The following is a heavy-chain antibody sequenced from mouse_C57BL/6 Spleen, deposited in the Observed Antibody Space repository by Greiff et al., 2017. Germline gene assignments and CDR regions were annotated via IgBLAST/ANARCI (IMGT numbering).Heavy chain of an antibody. CDR1: GYTFTSYW. D-gene: IGHD1-1*01. CDR3: ARSKLRHYYAMDY. Sequence: QVQLQQPGAELVKPGASVKMSCKASGYTFTSYWITWVKQRPGQGLEWIGDIYPGSGSTNYNEKFKSKATLTVDTSSSTAYMQLSSLTSEDSAVYYCARSKLRHYYAMDYWGQGTSVTVSS. J-gene: IGHJ4*01. CDR2: IYPGSGST. V-gene: IGHV1-55*01.